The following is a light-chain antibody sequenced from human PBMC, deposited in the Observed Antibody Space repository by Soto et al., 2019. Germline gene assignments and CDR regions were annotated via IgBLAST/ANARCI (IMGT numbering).Light chain of an antibody. CDR2: EVS. CDR3: SSYTSSSTEV. Sequence: QSVLTQPASVSGSPGQSITISCTGTSSDVGGYNYVSWYQQHPGKAPKLMIYEVSNRPSGVSNRFSGSKSGNTAPLTISGLQAEDEADYYCSSYTSSSTEVFGTGTKVTV. CDR1: SSDVGGYNY. J-gene: IGLJ1*01. V-gene: IGLV2-14*01.